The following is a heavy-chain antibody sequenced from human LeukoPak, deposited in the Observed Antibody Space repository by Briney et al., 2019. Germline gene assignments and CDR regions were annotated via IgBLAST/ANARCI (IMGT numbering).Heavy chain of an antibody. CDR1: GLTFSGSA. CDR2: IRSKANNYAT. J-gene: IGHJ4*02. CDR3: HPPPDYSDY. Sequence: GGSLRLSCAAYGLTFSGSAIHWVRQAPGKGLEWVGRIRSKANNYATAYGASVKGRFTISRDDSKNTAYLQMNSLKTEDTAVYYCHPPPDYSDYWGQGTLVIVSS. V-gene: IGHV3-73*01.